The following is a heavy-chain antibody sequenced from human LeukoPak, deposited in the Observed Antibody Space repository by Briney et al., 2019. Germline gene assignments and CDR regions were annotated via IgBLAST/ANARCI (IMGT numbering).Heavy chain of an antibody. V-gene: IGHV3-74*01. D-gene: IGHD6-13*01. CDR2: INSDGSST. Sequence: GGSLRLSCAASGFTFSSYWMHWVRQAPGKGLVWVSRINSDGSSTSYVDSVKGRFTISRDNAKSTLYLQVNSLSAEDTAVYYCARVGSISWAYFDYWGQGTLVTVSS. CDR3: ARVGSISWAYFDY. CDR1: GFTFSSYW. J-gene: IGHJ4*02.